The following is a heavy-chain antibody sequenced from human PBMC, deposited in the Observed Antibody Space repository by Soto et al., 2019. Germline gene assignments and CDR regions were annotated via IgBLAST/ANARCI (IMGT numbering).Heavy chain of an antibody. Sequence: QVQLVQSGAEVKKPGSSVKVSCKASGGTFSSYAISWVRQAPGQGLEWMGGIIPIFGTANYAQKFQGRVTITADESTSTAYMELSSLRSEDTAVYYCARAEEGTYYDYVWGSYRYVHQFDYWGQGTLVTVSS. CDR1: GGTFSSYA. J-gene: IGHJ4*02. CDR2: IIPIFGTA. V-gene: IGHV1-69*12. CDR3: ARAEEGTYYDYVWGSYRYVHQFDY. D-gene: IGHD3-16*02.